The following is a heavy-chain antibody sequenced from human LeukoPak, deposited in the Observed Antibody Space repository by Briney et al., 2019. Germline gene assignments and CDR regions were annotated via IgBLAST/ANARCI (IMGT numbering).Heavy chain of an antibody. D-gene: IGHD6-19*01. Sequence: ASVKVSCRASGYTFTVYYMHWVRQAPGQGLEWMGWINPYSGATHYAQKFQGRVTMTRDTSISTAYMDLSGLRSDDTAVYYCARGQDYSSGWYAYWGQGTLVTVSS. J-gene: IGHJ4*02. V-gene: IGHV1-2*02. CDR3: ARGQDYSSGWYAY. CDR1: GYTFTVYY. CDR2: INPYSGAT.